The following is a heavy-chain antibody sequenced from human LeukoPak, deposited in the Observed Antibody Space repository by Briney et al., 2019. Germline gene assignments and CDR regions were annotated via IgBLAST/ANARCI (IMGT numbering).Heavy chain of an antibody. CDR1: GFTLCTHC. Sequence: PGGSLRLSAAASGFTLCTHCMTWVRQAPGKGLEWVSSISSSSNYIHYTDSVKVPFTISRDNAENSLELQSNGLRAADTAMYYCVRSQGGYYYDSSGYYQGPLDYWGQGTLVTVSS. CDR3: VRSQGGYYYDSSGYYQGPLDY. CDR2: ISSSSNYI. D-gene: IGHD3-22*01. J-gene: IGHJ4*02. V-gene: IGHV3-21*01.